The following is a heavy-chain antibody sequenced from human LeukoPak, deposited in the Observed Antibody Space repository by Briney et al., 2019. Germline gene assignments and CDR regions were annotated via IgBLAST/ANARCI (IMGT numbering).Heavy chain of an antibody. CDR2: INHSGST. CDR3: ARGDSSGWYRGAFDI. J-gene: IGHJ3*02. D-gene: IGHD6-19*01. Sequence: PSETLSLTCAVYGGSFSGYYWSWIRQPPGKGLEWIGEINHSGSTNYNPSLKSRVTISVDTSKNQFSLKLSSVTAADTAVYYCARGDSSGWYRGAFDIWGQGTMVTVSS. V-gene: IGHV4-34*01. CDR1: GGSFSGYY.